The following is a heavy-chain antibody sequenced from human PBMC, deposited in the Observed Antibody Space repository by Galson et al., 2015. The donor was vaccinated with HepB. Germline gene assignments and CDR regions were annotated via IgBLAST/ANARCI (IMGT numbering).Heavy chain of an antibody. CDR1: GDSVSSNSVA. CDR3: AREYRRYFDL. D-gene: IGHD3-16*02. Sequence: CAISGDSVSSNSVAWNWIRQSPSRGLEWLGRTYYRSKWYNDYAVPVKSRITINPDTSKNQFSLQLNSVTPEDTAVYYCAREYRRYFDLWGRGNLVTVSS. CDR2: TYYRSKWYN. J-gene: IGHJ2*01. V-gene: IGHV6-1*01.